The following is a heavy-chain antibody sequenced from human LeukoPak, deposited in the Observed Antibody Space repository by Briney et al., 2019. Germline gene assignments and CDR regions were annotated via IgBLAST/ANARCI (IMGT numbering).Heavy chain of an antibody. J-gene: IGHJ4*02. CDR3: AKDHSHYDYVWGSYPDY. CDR2: ISWNSGSI. CDR1: GFTFDDYA. Sequence: GGSLRLSCAASGFTFDDYAMHWVRQAPGKGLEWVSGISWNSGSIGYADSVKGRFTISRDNAKNSLYLQMNSLRAEDTALYYCAKDHSHYDYVWGSYPDYWGQGTLVTVSS. D-gene: IGHD3-16*02. V-gene: IGHV3-9*01.